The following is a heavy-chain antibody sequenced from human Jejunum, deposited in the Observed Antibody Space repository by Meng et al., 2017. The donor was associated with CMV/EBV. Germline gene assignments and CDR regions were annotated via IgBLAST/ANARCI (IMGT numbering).Heavy chain of an antibody. D-gene: IGHD1-1*01. Sequence: SGGSISKSDPCWGWIRQPPGKGLEWIGNFCYTGNTYHNPSLKSRVTISVDTSKNQLSLRLRSVTAADTAVYYCARDMGQQLVPVSSDYWGQGTLVTVSS. V-gene: IGHV4-39*07. CDR2: FCYTGNT. CDR1: GGSISKSDPC. CDR3: ARDMGQQLVPVSSDY. J-gene: IGHJ4*02.